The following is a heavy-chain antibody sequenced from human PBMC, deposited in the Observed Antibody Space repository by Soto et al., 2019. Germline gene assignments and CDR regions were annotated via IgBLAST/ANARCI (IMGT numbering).Heavy chain of an antibody. V-gene: IGHV1-18*01. CDR3: ARDQGITSYGVYSMYYSGMDV. Sequence: QVQLVQSGAAVKKPGASVKVSCKASGYTFTRSGISWVRQAPGQGLEWLGWINPDNGNTNYAKHLQGRVSLTTDTSTRTAYMGLRSLGSDDTAVYYCARDQGITSYGVYSMYYSGMDVWGQGTTVTVSS. CDR2: INPDNGNT. J-gene: IGHJ6*02. CDR1: GYTFTRSG. D-gene: IGHD3-10*01.